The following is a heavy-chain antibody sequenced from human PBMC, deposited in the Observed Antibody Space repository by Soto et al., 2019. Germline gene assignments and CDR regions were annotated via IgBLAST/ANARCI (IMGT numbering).Heavy chain of an antibody. V-gene: IGHV4-34*01. CDR1: GGSFSGYY. CDR2: INHSGST. Sequence: QVQLQQWGAGLLKPSETLSLTCAVYGGSFSGYYWSWIRQPPGKGLEWIGEINHSGSTNYNPSLKSRDTISVETSKNQFALKLRSVTAADTAVYYCARGLLTMIVVVRHDAFDIWGQGAWSPSLQ. CDR3: ARGLLTMIVVVRHDAFDI. D-gene: IGHD3-22*01. J-gene: IGHJ3*02.